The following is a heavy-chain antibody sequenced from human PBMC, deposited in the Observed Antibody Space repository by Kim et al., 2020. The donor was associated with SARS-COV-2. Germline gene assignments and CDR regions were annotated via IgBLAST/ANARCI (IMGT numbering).Heavy chain of an antibody. CDR1: GYTFIRFG. CDR2: MNPNSGNT. J-gene: IGHJ5*01. V-gene: IGHV1-8*01. CDR3: ARGSLPTIFTLTMRANGFD. Sequence: ASVKVSCKAAGYTFIRFGINWVRQAPGQGFEWMGWMNPNSGNTGHAQKFQGRVTMTSDTSVSTAYMQMSGLRFEDTAFYYCARGSLPTIFTLTMRANGFD. D-gene: IGHD3-9*01.